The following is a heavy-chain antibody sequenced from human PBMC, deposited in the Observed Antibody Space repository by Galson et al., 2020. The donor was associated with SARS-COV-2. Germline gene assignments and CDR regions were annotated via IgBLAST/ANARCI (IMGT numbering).Heavy chain of an antibody. CDR3: ARNPDFWSNYPRPSWFDR. D-gene: IGHD3-3*01. CDR2: VSADSANT. V-gene: IGHV1-18*04. CDR1: DHTFTNYD. J-gene: IGHJ5*02. Sequence: ASVKVSCDPSDHTFTNYDITWVRQAPGQGLEWMGWVSADSANTKYAQKFQARITMTTEISTGIAYMELRSLTSDDTAMYYCARNPDFWSNYPRPSWFDRWGQGTLVTVSS.